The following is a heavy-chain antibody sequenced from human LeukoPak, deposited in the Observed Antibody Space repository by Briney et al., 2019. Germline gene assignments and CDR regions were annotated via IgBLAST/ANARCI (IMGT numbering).Heavy chain of an antibody. Sequence: SETLSLTCAVSGGSFSGYYWSWIRQPPGKGLEWIGEINHSGSTNYNPSLKSRVTMSVDTSKNQFFLKLSSVTAADTAVYYCARGATAYQLLWFSGWFDPWGQGTLVTVSS. CDR1: GGSFSGYY. J-gene: IGHJ5*02. D-gene: IGHD2-2*01. V-gene: IGHV4-34*01. CDR2: INHSGST. CDR3: ARGATAYQLLWFSGWFDP.